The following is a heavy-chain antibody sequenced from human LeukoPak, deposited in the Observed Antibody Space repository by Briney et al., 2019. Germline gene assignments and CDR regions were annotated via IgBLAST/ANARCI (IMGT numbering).Heavy chain of an antibody. CDR3: ARVRSGWYSEDAFDI. Sequence: ASVTVSCKASGYTFTNYGITWVRQAPGQGLEWMGWISGYNGNTNYAEKLQGRVTMTTDTSTSTAYMELRSLRSDDTAVYYCARVRSGWYSEDAFDIWGQGTMVTVSP. J-gene: IGHJ3*02. V-gene: IGHV1-18*01. D-gene: IGHD6-19*01. CDR1: GYTFTNYG. CDR2: ISGYNGNT.